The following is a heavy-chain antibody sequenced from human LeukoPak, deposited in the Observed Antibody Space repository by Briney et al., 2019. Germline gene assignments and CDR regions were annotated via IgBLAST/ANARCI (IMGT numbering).Heavy chain of an antibody. Sequence: GGSLRLSCAASGFTFSSYSMNWVRQAPGKGLEWVSYISSSSSTIYYADSVKGRFTISRDNAKNSLYLQMNSLRAEDTAVYYCARDSGRYSSSHDAFDIWGQGTMVTVSS. J-gene: IGHJ3*02. D-gene: IGHD6-13*01. CDR1: GFTFSSYS. CDR3: ARDSGRYSSSHDAFDI. CDR2: ISSSSSTI. V-gene: IGHV3-48*04.